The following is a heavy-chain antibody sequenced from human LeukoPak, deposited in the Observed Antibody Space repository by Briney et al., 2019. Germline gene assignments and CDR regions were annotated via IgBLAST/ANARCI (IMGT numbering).Heavy chain of an antibody. V-gene: IGHV1-46*01. Sequence: ASVKVSCKASGYTFTSYYMHWVRRAPGQGLQWMGIIDPSGGSTGYAQKFQGRVTMTRDTSTSTVYMELSSLRSEDTAVYYCASRSGTYPYDIDYWGQGTLVTVSS. D-gene: IGHD1-26*01. CDR1: GYTFTSYY. CDR2: IDPSGGST. CDR3: ASRSGTYPYDIDY. J-gene: IGHJ4*02.